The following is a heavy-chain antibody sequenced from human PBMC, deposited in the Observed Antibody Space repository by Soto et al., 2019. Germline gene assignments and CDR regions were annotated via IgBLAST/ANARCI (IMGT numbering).Heavy chain of an antibody. J-gene: IGHJ6*02. CDR2: ISAYNGNT. Sequence: QVQLVQSGAEVKKPGASVKVSCKASGYTFTSYGISWVQQAPGQGLEWMGWISAYNGNTNYAQKLQGRVTMTTDTSTSTAYMELRSLRSDDTAVYYCARGNYGDYPYYYYGMDVWGQGTTVTVSS. D-gene: IGHD4-17*01. V-gene: IGHV1-18*04. CDR3: ARGNYGDYPYYYYGMDV. CDR1: GYTFTSYG.